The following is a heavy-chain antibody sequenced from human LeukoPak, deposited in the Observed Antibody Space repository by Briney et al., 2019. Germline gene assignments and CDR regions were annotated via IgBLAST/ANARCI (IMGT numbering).Heavy chain of an antibody. J-gene: IGHJ4*02. CDR1: GGSFSGYY. D-gene: IGHD3-3*01. CDR2: INHSGST. V-gene: IGHV4-34*01. CDR3: ARAITYYDFWSGYSLDY. Sequence: NPSETLSLTCAVYGGSFSGYYWSWIRQPPGKGLEWIGEINHSGSTNYNPSLKSRVTISVDTSKNQFSLKLSSVTAADTAVYYCARAITYYDFWSGYSLDYWGQGTLVTVSS.